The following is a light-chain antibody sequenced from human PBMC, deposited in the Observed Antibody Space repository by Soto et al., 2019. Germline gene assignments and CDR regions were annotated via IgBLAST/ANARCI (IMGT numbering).Light chain of an antibody. CDR2: ENN. V-gene: IGLV1-51*02. CDR3: GTWDSSLSVHV. J-gene: IGLJ1*01. CDR1: SSNIGNNY. Sequence: QSVLTQPPSVSAAPGQKVTISCFGSSSNIGNNYVSWYQQLPGTAPKLLIYENNKRPSGIPDRFSGSKSGTSATLGITGLQTGDEADYYCGTWDSSLSVHVFATGTKVTVL.